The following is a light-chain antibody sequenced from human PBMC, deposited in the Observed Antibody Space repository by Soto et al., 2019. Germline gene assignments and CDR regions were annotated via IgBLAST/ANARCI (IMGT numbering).Light chain of an antibody. Sequence: DIQMSQSPSALSASVGSIVTITCRASQSISSWLAWYQQKPGKAPKPLIYDASKLESGVPSRFSGSGSGTEFTLTTSSLKADDFGTYYCPQYQKYSRTFGQGTKVDIK. CDR1: QSISSW. J-gene: IGKJ1*01. CDR3: PQYQKYSRT. CDR2: DAS. V-gene: IGKV1-5*01.